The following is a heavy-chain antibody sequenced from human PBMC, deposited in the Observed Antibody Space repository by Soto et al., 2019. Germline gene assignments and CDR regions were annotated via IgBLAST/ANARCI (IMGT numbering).Heavy chain of an antibody. CDR3: ATPYDSSGYPLGY. V-gene: IGHV4-59*01. D-gene: IGHD3-22*01. CDR2: IYYSGST. CDR1: GGSISSYY. J-gene: IGHJ4*02. Sequence: ASETLSLTCTVSGGSISSYYWSWIRQPPGKGLEWIGYIYYSGSTNYNPSLKSRVTISVDTSKNQFSLKLSSVTAADTAVYYCATPYDSSGYPLGYWGQGTLVTV.